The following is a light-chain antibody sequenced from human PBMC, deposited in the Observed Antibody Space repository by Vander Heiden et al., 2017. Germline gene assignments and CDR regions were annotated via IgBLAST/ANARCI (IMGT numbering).Light chain of an antibody. CDR2: RES. J-gene: IGLJ2*01. V-gene: IGLV3-9*01. CDR1: NIGSKN. CDR3: QVWDSSTGV. Sequence: SYEVTQPFSVSVALGQTARITCGGNNIGSKNVHWYQQKPGQAPVVVIFRESIRPSGIPERFSGSNSGNTATLTISRAQAGDEADYYCQVWDSSTGVFGGGTKLTVL.